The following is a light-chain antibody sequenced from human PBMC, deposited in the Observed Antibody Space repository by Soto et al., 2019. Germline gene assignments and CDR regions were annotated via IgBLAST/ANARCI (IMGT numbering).Light chain of an antibody. Sequence: DIQLTQSPSSLSASVGETVTVTCQASQDISVYLNWYQQKPGKAPKLLIYAASSLQSGVPSRFSGSGSGTDFTLTISSLQPEDFATYYCQQSYSTPYTFGQGTKLEIK. V-gene: IGKV1-39*01. J-gene: IGKJ2*01. CDR2: AAS. CDR3: QQSYSTPYT. CDR1: QDISVY.